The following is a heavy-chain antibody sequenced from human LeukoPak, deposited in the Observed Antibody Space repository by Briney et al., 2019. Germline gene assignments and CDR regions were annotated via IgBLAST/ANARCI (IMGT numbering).Heavy chain of an antibody. CDR3: VKGPRPDITVAHTVEN. J-gene: IGHJ4*02. D-gene: IGHD6-19*01. V-gene: IGHV3-23*01. CDR1: GFIFSNYA. CDR2: ISSRGDST. Sequence: GGSLRLSCAASGFIFSNYAMSWVRQVPGRGLEWVSTISSRGDSTYVADSVKGRFTISRDNSTNSLYLQMNTVRAEDTAVYYCVKGPRPDITVAHTVENWGQGTLVTVSS.